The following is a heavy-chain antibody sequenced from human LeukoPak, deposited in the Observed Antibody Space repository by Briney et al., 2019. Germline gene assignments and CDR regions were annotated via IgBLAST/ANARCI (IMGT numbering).Heavy chain of an antibody. CDR2: IYYSGST. V-gene: IGHV4-59*01. J-gene: IGHJ4*02. CDR1: GGSISSYY. Sequence: PSETLSLTCTVSGGSISSYYWSWIRQPPGKGLEWIGYIYYSGSTDYNPSLKGRVTISVDTSKNQFSLKLSSVTAADTAVYYCARGAPVEMATTYYFDYWGQGTLVTVSS. D-gene: IGHD5-24*01. CDR3: ARGAPVEMATTYYFDY.